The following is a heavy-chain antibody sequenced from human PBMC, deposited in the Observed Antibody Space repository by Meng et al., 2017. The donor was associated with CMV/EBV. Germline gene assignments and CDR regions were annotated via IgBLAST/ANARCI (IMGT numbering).Heavy chain of an antibody. CDR1: GFTFSSYS. V-gene: IGHV3-48*04. CDR3: ARWYCSTTSCLFDY. J-gene: IGHJ4*02. D-gene: IGHD2-2*01. CDR2: ISSNGNTI. Sequence: GESLKISCAASGFTFSSYSMNWVRQAPGKGLEWVSYISSNGNTIFYADFVKGRFTVSRDNPKNSLYLQMNSLRADDTAAYYCARWYCSTTSCLFDYWGQGALVTVSS.